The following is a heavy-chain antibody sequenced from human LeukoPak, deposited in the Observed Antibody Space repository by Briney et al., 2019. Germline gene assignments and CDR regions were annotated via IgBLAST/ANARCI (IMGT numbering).Heavy chain of an antibody. CDR2: IKEDGSEK. D-gene: IGHD5-18*01. CDR3: ARVVGEYSYHYYHCYGMDV. Sequence: GGSLRLSCAASGFTFSSYWMSWVRQAPGKGLEWVANIKEDGSEKYYVDSVKGRFTISRDNAKNSLYLQINNLRAEDTAVYYCARVVGEYSYHYYHCYGMDVWGQGTTVTVSS. J-gene: IGHJ6*02. V-gene: IGHV3-7*01. CDR1: GFTFSSYW.